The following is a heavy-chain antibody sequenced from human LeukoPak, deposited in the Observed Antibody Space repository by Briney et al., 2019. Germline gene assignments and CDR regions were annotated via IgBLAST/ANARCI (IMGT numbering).Heavy chain of an antibody. J-gene: IGHJ3*02. V-gene: IGHV4-39*01. Sequence: PSETLSLTCTVSGGSISSSSYYWGWIRQPPGKGLEWIGSIYYSGSTYYNPSLKSRVTISVDTSKNQFSLKLSSVTAADTAVYYCARHPPGSNRAFDIWGQGTMVTVSS. CDR1: GGSISSSSYY. CDR2: IYYSGST. D-gene: IGHD1-26*01. CDR3: ARHPPGSNRAFDI.